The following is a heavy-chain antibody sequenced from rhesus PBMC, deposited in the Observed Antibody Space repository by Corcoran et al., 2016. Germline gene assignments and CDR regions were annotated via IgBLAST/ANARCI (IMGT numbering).Heavy chain of an antibody. CDR1: GSSLLTGSG. D-gene: IGHD1-26*01. J-gene: IGHJ6*01. V-gene: IGHV4-127*01. CDR3: ASGLNYGAPNYGLDS. CDR2: IGNT. Sequence: QVQLQESGPGLVKPSETLSLHCAVSGSSLLTGSGCSGIRQPPGKGLEWLGYIGNTYNPSLNSRFTIAKDTSKNQVSLKRSSVTAADTAVYYCASGLNYGAPNYGLDSWGQGVVVTVSS.